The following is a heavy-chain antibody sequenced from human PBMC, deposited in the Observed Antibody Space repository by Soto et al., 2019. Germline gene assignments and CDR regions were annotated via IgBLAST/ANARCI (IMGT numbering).Heavy chain of an antibody. J-gene: IGHJ4*02. Sequence: PVGSLRPSCAASGFTFSTYSMNWVRQAPGKGLVWVSRINSAGSTKSYADSVKGRFTISRDNAKDTLYLQMNNLRAEDTAVYYCAKPPDYNWNDYWGQGTLVSVSS. D-gene: IGHD1-20*01. V-gene: IGHV3-74*01. CDR3: AKPPDYNWNDY. CDR1: GFTFSTYS. CDR2: INSAGSTK.